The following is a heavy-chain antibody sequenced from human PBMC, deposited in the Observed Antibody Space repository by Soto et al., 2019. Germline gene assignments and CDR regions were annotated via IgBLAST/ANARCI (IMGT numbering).Heavy chain of an antibody. Sequence: QVQLVESGGGVVQPGRSLRLSCAASGFTFSSYGMHWVRQAPGKGLAWVAVIWYDGSNKYYADSVKGRFTISRDNSKNSLYLKMNSLRADDTAVYYCARGGYSSGWYQGSDYYYGMDVWRQGTTVTVSS. V-gene: IGHV3-33*01. CDR2: IWYDGSNK. CDR1: GFTFSSYG. CDR3: ARGGYSSGWYQGSDYYYGMDV. J-gene: IGHJ6*02. D-gene: IGHD6-19*01.